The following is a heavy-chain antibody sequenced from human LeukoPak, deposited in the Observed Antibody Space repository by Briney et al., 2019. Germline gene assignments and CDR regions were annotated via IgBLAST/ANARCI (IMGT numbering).Heavy chain of an antibody. CDR3: ARGRGDYGLYYFDY. Sequence: GGSLRLSCAASGFTFSSYWMSWVRQAPVKGLEWVANIKQDGSEKYYVDSVKGRFTISRDNAKNSLYLQMNSLRAEDTAVYYCARGRGDYGLYYFDYWGQGTLVTVSS. CDR1: GFTFSSYW. V-gene: IGHV3-7*01. CDR2: IKQDGSEK. D-gene: IGHD4-17*01. J-gene: IGHJ4*02.